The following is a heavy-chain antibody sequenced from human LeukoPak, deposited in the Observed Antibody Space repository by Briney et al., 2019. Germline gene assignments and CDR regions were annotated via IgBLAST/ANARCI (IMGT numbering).Heavy chain of an antibody. Sequence: KASQTLSLTCTVSGVSISSGSYLWNWIRQHPGKGLEWIGHTLYSGGTYYNPSLKSRLTISVDTSKNQLSLKLTSVTAADTAVYYCARDRAGGIDVWGQGTTVTVSS. D-gene: IGHD3-10*01. V-gene: IGHV4-31*03. CDR3: ARDRAGGIDV. CDR1: GVSISSGSYL. J-gene: IGHJ6*01. CDR2: TLYSGGT.